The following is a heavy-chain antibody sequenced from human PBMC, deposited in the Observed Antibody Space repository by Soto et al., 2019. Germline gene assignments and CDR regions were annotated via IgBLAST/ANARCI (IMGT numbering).Heavy chain of an antibody. CDR3: ARGGRRDTYNPTYYFYDGLDV. CDR1: GYMFTNYG. J-gene: IGHJ6*02. Sequence: QVQLVQSGAEVKKPGASVRVSCKASGYMFTNYGISWVRQAPGHGPEWMGWTSPYNGNTNFARKFQGRVTLTTDTPTRTAYMELRNLRSDDTAVYYCARGGRRDTYNPTYYFYDGLDVWGQGTTVTVSS. CDR2: TSPYNGNT. V-gene: IGHV1-18*01. D-gene: IGHD1-1*01.